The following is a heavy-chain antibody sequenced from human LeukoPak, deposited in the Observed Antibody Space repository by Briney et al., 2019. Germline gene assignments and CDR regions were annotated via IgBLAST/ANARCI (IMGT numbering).Heavy chain of an antibody. J-gene: IGHJ6*03. V-gene: IGHV4-39*01. CDR2: MYYSGST. Sequence: SETLSLTCAVSGGSISSNNYYWGWIHQPPGKGLEWIGSMYYSGSTYYNPSLKSRVTMSVDTSKNQFSLKLSSVTAADTAVYYCARVGATNYYHYYYMDVWGKGTTVTVSS. D-gene: IGHD1-26*01. CDR3: ARVGATNYYHYYYMDV. CDR1: GGSISSNNYY.